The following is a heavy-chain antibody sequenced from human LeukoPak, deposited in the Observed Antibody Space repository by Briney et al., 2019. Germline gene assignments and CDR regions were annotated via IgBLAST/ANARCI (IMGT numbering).Heavy chain of an antibody. J-gene: IGHJ4*02. V-gene: IGHV3-21*01. Sequence: NPGGSLRLSCAASGFTFSNYFMNWVRQAPGKGLEWVSCISTRSTYIYYADSVKGRFTISRDNAKNSLYLQMNSLRADDTAVYYCAREEEWYASGTYYKGFDSWGQGTLVTVSS. CDR2: ISTRSTYI. CDR1: GFTFSNYF. D-gene: IGHD3-10*01. CDR3: AREEEWYASGTYYKGFDS.